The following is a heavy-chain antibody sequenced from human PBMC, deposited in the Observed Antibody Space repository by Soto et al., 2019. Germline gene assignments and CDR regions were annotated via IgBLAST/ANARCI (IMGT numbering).Heavy chain of an antibody. CDR1: GFTVSSNY. Sequence: GGSLRLSCAASGFTVSSNYMSWVRQAPGKGLEWVSVIYSGGSTYYADSVKGRFTISRDNSKNTLYLQMNSLSAEDTAVYYCARDLRVAVAGADAFDIWGQGTMVTVSS. CDR3: ARDLRVAVAGADAFDI. J-gene: IGHJ3*02. D-gene: IGHD6-19*01. CDR2: IYSGGST. V-gene: IGHV3-66*01.